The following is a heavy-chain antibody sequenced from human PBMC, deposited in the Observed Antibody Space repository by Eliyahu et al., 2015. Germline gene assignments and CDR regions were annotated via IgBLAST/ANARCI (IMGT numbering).Heavy chain of an antibody. CDR1: GASXNSXDYY. Sequence: QVQLQESGPGLVKPSQTLSLTCTVSGASXNSXDYYXSXIRQLPGKGLXWIGYIHHSGSTDYXPSLKSRVTLSVDTSKNQFSLRVNSVTAADTAVYYCARDQMERCSGTGCRSPYYDLDVWGQGITVTVSS. J-gene: IGHJ6*02. CDR3: ARDQMERCSGTGCRSPYYDLDV. CDR2: IHHSGST. D-gene: IGHD2-2*01. V-gene: IGHV4-30-4*08.